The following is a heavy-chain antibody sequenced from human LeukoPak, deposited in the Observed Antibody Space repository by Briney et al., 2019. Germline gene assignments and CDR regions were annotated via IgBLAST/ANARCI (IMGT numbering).Heavy chain of an antibody. CDR3: ARTRRDAYNFDY. CDR1: GGSISSTDYY. Sequence: PSEPLSHTRTVSGGSISSTDYYRGRTRQPPGKGPEWIGGIYYSGNTYHNPCLKSRLLISVDTSKNQFSLKLSSVTAADTAVYHFARTRRDAYNFDYWGQGTLVTVSS. J-gene: IGHJ4*02. CDR2: IYYSGNT. V-gene: IGHV4-39*01. D-gene: IGHD5-24*01.